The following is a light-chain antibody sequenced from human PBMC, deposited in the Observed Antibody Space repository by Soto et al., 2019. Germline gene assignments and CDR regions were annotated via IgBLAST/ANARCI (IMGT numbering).Light chain of an antibody. V-gene: IGKV3D-20*02. CDR2: DAS. CDR3: QDCKPYSASPPIT. J-gene: IGKJ5*01. Sequence: EVGCTMPPNTLSLSPGERAPLSWRACQRLTNSFIAWYHQRPGQAPRLLMSDASSRATGVPDRFSGSGSGSDFSLTMCRLEPLDLAVYDCQDCKPYSASPPIT. CDR1: QRLTNSF.